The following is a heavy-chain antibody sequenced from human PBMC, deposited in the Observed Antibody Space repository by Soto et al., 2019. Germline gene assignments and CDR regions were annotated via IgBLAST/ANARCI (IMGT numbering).Heavy chain of an antibody. CDR3: AKDWVRGWFGEFRGTNWFDP. CDR2: ISYDGSNK. D-gene: IGHD3-10*01. J-gene: IGHJ5*02. V-gene: IGHV3-30*18. Sequence: QVQLVESGGGVVQPGRSLRLSCAASGFTFSSYGMRWVRQAPGKGLEWVAVISYDGSNKYYADSVKGRFTISRDNSKNTLYLQMNSLRAEDTAVYYCAKDWVRGWFGEFRGTNWFDPWGQGTLVTVSS. CDR1: GFTFSSYG.